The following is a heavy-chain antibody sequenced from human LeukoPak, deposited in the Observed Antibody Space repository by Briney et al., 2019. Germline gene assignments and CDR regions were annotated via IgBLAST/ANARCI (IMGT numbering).Heavy chain of an antibody. V-gene: IGHV3-23*01. CDR2: ISGSGVST. CDR1: GFTFSSYA. J-gene: IGHJ4*02. D-gene: IGHD1-26*01. Sequence: PGGSLRLSCAASGFTFSSYAMSWVRQAPGKGLEWHSSISGSGVSTYYTDSVKGRFTISRDKSKNPLYLQMDSLRGEDTAVYYCARSVDYWGQGTLVIVSS. CDR3: ARSVDY.